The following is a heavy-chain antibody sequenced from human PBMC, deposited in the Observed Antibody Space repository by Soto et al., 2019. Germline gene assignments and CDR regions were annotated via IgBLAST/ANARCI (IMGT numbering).Heavy chain of an antibody. D-gene: IGHD6-13*01. CDR3: ARGRGSSSDPIAVLDYWYFDI. V-gene: IGHV4-34*01. Sequence: QVQLQQWGAGLLKPSETLSLTCAVYGGSFIGYYWSWIRQPPGKGLEWIGEITHSGSTNYNPSLKSRVTLSLDTSKNQFSLTLSSVHAADTVVYYCARGRGSSSDPIAVLDYWYFDIWGRGTLVTVSS. CDR1: GGSFIGYY. J-gene: IGHJ2*01. CDR2: ITHSGST.